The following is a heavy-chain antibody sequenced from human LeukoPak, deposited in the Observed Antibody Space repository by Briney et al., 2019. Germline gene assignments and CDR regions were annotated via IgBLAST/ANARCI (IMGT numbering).Heavy chain of an antibody. CDR1: GYTFTSYD. CDR2: MNPNSGNT. J-gene: IGHJ4*02. CDR3: ARDQYVWGSYRSVADY. V-gene: IGHV1-8*01. D-gene: IGHD3-16*02. Sequence: GASVKVSCKASGYTFTSYDINWVRQATGQGLEWMGWMNPNSGNTGYAQKFQGRVTMTTDTSTSTAYMELKSLRSDDTAVYYCARDQYVWGSYRSVADYWGQGTLVTVSS.